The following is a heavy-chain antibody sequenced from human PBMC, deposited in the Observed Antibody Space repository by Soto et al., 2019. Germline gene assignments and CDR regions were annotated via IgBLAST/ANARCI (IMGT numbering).Heavy chain of an antibody. CDR1: GGSISSYY. CDR3: ARQGLGVLHGLVDV. CDR2: IYYSGST. D-gene: IGHD3-10*01. V-gene: IGHV4-59*08. Sequence: SETLSLTCTVSGGSISSYYWSWIRQPPGKGLEWIGYIYYSGSTNYNPSLKSRVTISVDTSKNQFSLKLSSVTAADTAVYYCARQGLGVLHGLVDVWGQGTTVTVSS. J-gene: IGHJ6*02.